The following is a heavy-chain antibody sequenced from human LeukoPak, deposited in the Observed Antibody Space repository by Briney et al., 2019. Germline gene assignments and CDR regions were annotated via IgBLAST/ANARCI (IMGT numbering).Heavy chain of an antibody. D-gene: IGHD3-3*01. CDR3: ARGRDFWNGDTTDAFDL. CDR1: GFTFSSYA. J-gene: IGHJ3*01. Sequence: GGSLRLSCAASGFTFSSYAMHWVRQAPGKGLEWVAVISYDGSNKYYADSVKGRFTISRDNAKNSLFLQMNSLRAEDTAVYYCARGRDFWNGDTTDAFDLWGQGTMVTVSS. V-gene: IGHV3-30*04. CDR2: ISYDGSNK.